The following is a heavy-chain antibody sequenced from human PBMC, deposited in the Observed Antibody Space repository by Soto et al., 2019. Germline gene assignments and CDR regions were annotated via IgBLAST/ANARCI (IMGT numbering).Heavy chain of an antibody. Sequence: ASVKVSCKASGGTFSSYAISWVRQAPGQGLEWMGYINPNSGGANYAQKFQGCVTMTWDTSISTAYMELSRLTSDDTAVYYCARETGRDGYKHLDYWGQGTLVTVSS. CDR3: ARETGRDGYKHLDY. CDR2: INPNSGGA. J-gene: IGHJ4*02. V-gene: IGHV1-2*04. D-gene: IGHD2-21*01. CDR1: GGTFSSYA.